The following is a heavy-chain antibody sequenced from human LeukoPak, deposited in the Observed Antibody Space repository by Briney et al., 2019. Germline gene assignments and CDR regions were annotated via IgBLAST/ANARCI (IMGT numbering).Heavy chain of an antibody. CDR3: ARGPNRSSWYYFDY. V-gene: IGHV4-59*12. Sequence: PSETLSLTCTVSGGSISSYYWSWIRQPPGKGLEWIGYIYYSGSTNYNPSLKSRVTISVDTSKNQFSLKLSSVTAADTAVYYCARGPNRSSWYYFDYWGQGTLVTVSS. CDR1: GGSISSYY. CDR2: IYYSGST. D-gene: IGHD6-13*01. J-gene: IGHJ4*02.